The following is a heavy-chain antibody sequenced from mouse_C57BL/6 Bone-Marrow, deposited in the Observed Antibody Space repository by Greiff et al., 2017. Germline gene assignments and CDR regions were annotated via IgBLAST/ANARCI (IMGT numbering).Heavy chain of an antibody. CDR3: ASDYCSSSRSDV. D-gene: IGHD1-1*01. CDR2: IDPANGNT. CDR1: GFNITNTY. J-gene: IGHJ1*03. V-gene: IGHV14-3*01. Sequence: VQLQESVAELVRPGASVKLSCTASGFNITNTYMHWVKQRPEQGLEWIGRIDPANGNTNYAPKFQGKATVTADTSSNAAYLQLSSLTSEDTDIYYCASDYCSSSRSDVWGTGTTVTVSS.